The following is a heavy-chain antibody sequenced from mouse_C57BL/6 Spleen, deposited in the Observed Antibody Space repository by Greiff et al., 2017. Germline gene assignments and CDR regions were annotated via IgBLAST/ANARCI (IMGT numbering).Heavy chain of an antibody. J-gene: IGHJ3*01. CDR3: ASIYYGYDGGFAY. CDR2: IWSGGST. D-gene: IGHD2-2*01. Sequence: VMLVESGPGLGQPSQGLSITCTVPGFYLPSNGVHGVGHSPGKGREGLWVIWSGGSTDYNAAFISRLSISKDNSKSQVFFKMNSLQANDTAIYYCASIYYGYDGGFAYWGQGTLVTVSA. V-gene: IGHV2-2*02. CDR1: GFYLPSNG.